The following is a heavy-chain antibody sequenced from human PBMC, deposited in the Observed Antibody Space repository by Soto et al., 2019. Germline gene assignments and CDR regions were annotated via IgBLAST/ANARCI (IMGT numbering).Heavy chain of an antibody. CDR3: ARAVLMVYASSYYYYYGMDV. J-gene: IGHJ6*02. Sequence: PGGSLRLSCAASGFTFSSYWMSWVRQAPGKGLEWVANIKQDGSEKYYVDSVKGRFTISRDNAKNSLYLQMNSLRAKDTAVYYCARAVLMVYASSYYYYYGMDVWGQGTTVTVSS. V-gene: IGHV3-7*03. CDR2: IKQDGSEK. D-gene: IGHD2-8*01. CDR1: GFTFSSYW.